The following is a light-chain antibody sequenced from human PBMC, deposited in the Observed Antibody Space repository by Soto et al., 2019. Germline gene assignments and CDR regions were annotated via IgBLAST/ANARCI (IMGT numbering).Light chain of an antibody. CDR1: QTISSW. V-gene: IGKV1-5*03. Sequence: DIQMAHSPSTLSVSVGDRVSITWRASQTISSWLAWYQQKPGKAPKLLIYKASTLKSGVPSRFSGSGSGTEFTLTISSLQPDDFATYYCQHYNSYSEAFGQGTKVDIK. CDR2: KAS. CDR3: QHYNSYSEA. J-gene: IGKJ1*01.